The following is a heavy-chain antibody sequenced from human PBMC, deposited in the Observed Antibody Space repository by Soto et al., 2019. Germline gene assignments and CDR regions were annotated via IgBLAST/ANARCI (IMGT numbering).Heavy chain of an antibody. J-gene: IGHJ4*02. V-gene: IGHV4-34*01. D-gene: IGHD2-2*01. Sequence: PSETLSLTCAVYGGSFSGYYWSWIRQPPGKGLEWIGEINHSGSTNYNPSNKSRVTISVDTSKNQFSLKLSSVTAADTAVYYCARVLSSDIVVVPAAMSTSFDYWGQGTLVTVSS. CDR3: ARVLSSDIVVVPAAMSTSFDY. CDR1: GGSFSGYY. CDR2: INHSGST.